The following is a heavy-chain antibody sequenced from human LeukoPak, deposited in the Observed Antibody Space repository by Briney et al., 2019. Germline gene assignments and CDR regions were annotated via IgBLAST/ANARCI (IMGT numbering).Heavy chain of an antibody. CDR2: ISSSSGTI. Sequence: QPGGSLRLSCVASGFTFNTYSMNWFRQAPGKGLEWISYISSSSGTIYYADSVKGRFTISRDNAKNSLYLQMNSLRAEDTAVYYCARGRDLFDPWGQGTLVIVSS. V-gene: IGHV3-48*04. CDR1: GFTFNTYS. J-gene: IGHJ5*02. CDR3: ARGRDLFDP.